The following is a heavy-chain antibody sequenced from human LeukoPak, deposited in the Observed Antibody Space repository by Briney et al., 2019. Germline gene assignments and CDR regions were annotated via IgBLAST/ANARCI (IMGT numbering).Heavy chain of an antibody. CDR1: GGSISSGSYY. CDR3: ARDQGGPGAYWFDP. CDR2: IYTSGST. V-gene: IGHV4-61*02. J-gene: IGHJ5*02. D-gene: IGHD2-15*01. Sequence: PSETLSLTCTVSGGSISSGSYYWSWIRQPAGKGLEWIGRIYTSGSTNYNPSLKSRVTISVDTSKNQFSLKLSSVTAADTAVYYCARDQGGPGAYWFDPWGQGTLVTVSS.